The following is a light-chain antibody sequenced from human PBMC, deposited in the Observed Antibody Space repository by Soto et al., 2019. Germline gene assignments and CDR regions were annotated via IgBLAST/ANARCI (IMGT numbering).Light chain of an antibody. Sequence: EIVLTQSPGTLSLSPGERATLFCRASQSVSSSYLAWYQQTPGQAPRLLIYGASIRATGLPDRFSGSGSGTDFTLTISRLEPEDFAMYYCQQHGSSPYIFGQGTRLEIK. V-gene: IGKV3-20*01. CDR1: QSVSSSY. J-gene: IGKJ2*01. CDR3: QQHGSSPYI. CDR2: GAS.